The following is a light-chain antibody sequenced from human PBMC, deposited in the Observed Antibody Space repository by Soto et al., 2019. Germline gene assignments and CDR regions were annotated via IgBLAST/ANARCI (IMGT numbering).Light chain of an antibody. CDR3: SSYTSTTSYV. Sequence: QSALTQPASVSGSPGQSVTISCTGPRSDIGDSNFISWYQHSPGKAPRLLIYEVNNRPSGVSRRFSGSKAGNTASLIISGLQAEDEADYYCSSYTSTTSYVFGSGTKLTVL. V-gene: IGLV2-14*01. CDR1: RSDIGDSNF. CDR2: EVN. J-gene: IGLJ1*01.